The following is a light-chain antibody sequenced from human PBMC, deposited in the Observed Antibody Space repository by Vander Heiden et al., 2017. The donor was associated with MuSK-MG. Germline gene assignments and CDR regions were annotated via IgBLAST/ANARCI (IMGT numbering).Light chain of an antibody. Sequence: SYVLTQPPSVSVAPGQTARVTCGGNNIGSKSVHWYQQKPCQAPVLVVYDDSDRPSGIPDRFSGSNSGNTATLTITRVEAGDEADYYCQVWDSSSDQSVFGTGTKVTVL. CDR3: QVWDSSSDQSV. J-gene: IGLJ1*01. V-gene: IGLV3-21*02. CDR2: DDS. CDR1: NIGSKS.